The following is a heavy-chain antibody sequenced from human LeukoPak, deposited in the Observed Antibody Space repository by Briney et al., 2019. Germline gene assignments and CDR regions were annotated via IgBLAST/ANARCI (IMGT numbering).Heavy chain of an antibody. D-gene: IGHD3-22*01. V-gene: IGHV3-23*01. CDR1: GFTLSSYA. Sequence: PGGTLRLSCAASGFTLSSYAMSWVRQAPGKGLEWVSAISGSGGSTYYADSVKGRFTISRDNSKNTLYLQMNSLRAEDTAVYYCASTDGSGYYPPPLYYYYMDVWGKGTTVTVSS. CDR2: ISGSGGST. CDR3: ASTDGSGYYPPPLYYYYMDV. J-gene: IGHJ6*03.